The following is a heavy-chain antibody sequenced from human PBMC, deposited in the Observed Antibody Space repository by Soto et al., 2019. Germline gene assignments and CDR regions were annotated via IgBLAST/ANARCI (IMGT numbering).Heavy chain of an antibody. CDR2: ISGSGGST. Sequence: PGGSLRLSCAASGFTFSRYAMSWVRQAPGKGLEWVSAISGSGGSTYYADSVKGRFTISRDNSKNTLYLQMNSLRAEDTAVYYCAKGKVAYSGYSYYYYYCGMDVWGDGTTVTISS. V-gene: IGHV3-23*01. CDR3: AKGKVAYSGYSYYYYYCGMDV. D-gene: IGHD5-12*01. CDR1: GFTFSRYA. J-gene: IGHJ6*04.